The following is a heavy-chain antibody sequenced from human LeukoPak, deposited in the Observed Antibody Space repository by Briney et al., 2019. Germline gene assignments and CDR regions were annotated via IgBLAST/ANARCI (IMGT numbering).Heavy chain of an antibody. J-gene: IGHJ6*02. CDR1: GFTFSTYS. V-gene: IGHV3-21*01. CDR3: AKSRAIYYYYYGMDV. D-gene: IGHD2-2*01. Sequence: GGSLRLSCAASGFTFSTYSMNWLRLAPGKGLEWVSSISPESNYKYYVDSVKGRFTISRDSSKNTLYLQMNSLRAEDTAVYYCAKSRAIYYYYYGMDVWGQGTTVTVSS. CDR2: ISPESNYK.